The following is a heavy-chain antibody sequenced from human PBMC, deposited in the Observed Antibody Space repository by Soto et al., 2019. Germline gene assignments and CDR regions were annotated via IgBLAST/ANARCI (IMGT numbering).Heavy chain of an antibody. J-gene: IGHJ1*01. Sequence: EVQLVESGGALVQPGGSLRLSCAASGFIFSSYSMNWVRQAPGKGLEWVSYISSSSSTIYYADSVKGRFTMSRDNAKNSLYLQMNSRRDEDTAVYFCARDQDSWGQGTLVTVSS. CDR2: ISSSSSTI. V-gene: IGHV3-48*02. CDR3: ARDQDS. D-gene: IGHD3-22*01. CDR1: GFIFSSYS.